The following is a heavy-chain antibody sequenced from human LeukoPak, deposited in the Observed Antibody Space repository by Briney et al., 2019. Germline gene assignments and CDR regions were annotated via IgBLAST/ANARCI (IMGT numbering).Heavy chain of an antibody. D-gene: IGHD3-3*01. CDR3: ARDVDDFYGGV. CDR2: INPSGGST. CDR1: GYTFTSYY. V-gene: IGHV1-46*01. J-gene: IGHJ6*02. Sequence: ASVKVSCKASGYTFTSYYMHWVRQAPGQGLEWMGIINPSGGSTSYAQKFQGRVTMTRDTSTSTVYMELSSPGSEDTAVYYCARDVDDFYGGVWGQGTTVTVSS.